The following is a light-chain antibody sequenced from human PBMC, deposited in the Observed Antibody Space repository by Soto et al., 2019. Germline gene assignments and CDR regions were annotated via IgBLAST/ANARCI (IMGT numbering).Light chain of an antibody. CDR3: GAWDDRLRGYV. J-gene: IGLJ1*01. V-gene: IGLV1-47*01. CDR1: TSNIGTNA. Sequence: QSVLTQSASASGTPGQRVTISCSGGTSNIGTNAVYWFQLLPGTAPKLLIYYSNHRPSGISDRFSGSKSGTSASLAISGLRPEDEADYYCGAWDDRLRGYVFATGTKVTDL. CDR2: YSN.